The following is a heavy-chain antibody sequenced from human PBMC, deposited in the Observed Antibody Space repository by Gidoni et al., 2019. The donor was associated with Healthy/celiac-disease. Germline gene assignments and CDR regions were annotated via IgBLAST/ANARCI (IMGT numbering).Heavy chain of an antibody. CDR3: ARVDDSSGYYPPRY. Sequence: VQLVESGGGVVQPGRSLRLSCAAAGFTLRSYGMHWVRQAPGKGREWVAVIWYDGSNKYYADPVKGRFTISRDNSKNTLYLQMNSLRAEDTAVYYCARVDDSSGYYPPRYWGQGTLVTVSS. CDR1: GFTLRSYG. V-gene: IGHV3-33*01. D-gene: IGHD3-22*01. CDR2: IWYDGSNK. J-gene: IGHJ4*02.